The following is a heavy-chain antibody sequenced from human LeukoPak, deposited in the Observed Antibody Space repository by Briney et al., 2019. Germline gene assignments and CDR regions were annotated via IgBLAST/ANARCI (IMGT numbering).Heavy chain of an antibody. V-gene: IGHV4-59*08. Sequence: SETLSLTCTVSGGSITNYYWSWLRQPPGKGLEWIGYISYSGNTNYNPSLKSRVTISVDTSKNQFSLKLNSVTAADTAVYYCARARGYCSSTSCYRWFDPWGQGTLVTVSS. CDR1: GGSITNYY. CDR3: ARARGYCSSTSCYRWFDP. J-gene: IGHJ5*02. CDR2: ISYSGNT. D-gene: IGHD2-2*01.